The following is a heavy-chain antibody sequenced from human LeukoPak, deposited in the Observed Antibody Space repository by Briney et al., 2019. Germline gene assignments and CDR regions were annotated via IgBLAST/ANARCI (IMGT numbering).Heavy chain of an antibody. CDR1: GFTFSNYA. J-gene: IGHJ4*02. CDR3: AKAPYASGSYYSYFYFDS. Sequence: GGSLRLSCAASGFTFSNYAVSWARQAPGKGLEWVSAISGSGGSTYYADSVKGRFTISRDNSKNTLYLQMDSLRAEDTALYYCAKAPYASGSYYSYFYFDSWGQGALVTVSS. CDR2: ISGSGGST. D-gene: IGHD3-10*01. V-gene: IGHV3-23*01.